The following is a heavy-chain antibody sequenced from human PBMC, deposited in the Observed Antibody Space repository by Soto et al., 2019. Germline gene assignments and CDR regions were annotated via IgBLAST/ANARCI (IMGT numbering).Heavy chain of an antibody. D-gene: IGHD3-10*01. CDR3: ARTMVRGVIIRRGCAFDI. Sequence: EVQLVESGGGLVQPGGSLRLSCAASGFTFSSYSMNWVRQAPGKGLEWVSYISSSSSTIYYADSVKGRFTISRDNAKNSLYLQMNSLRAEDTAVYYCARTMVRGVIIRRGCAFDIWGQGTMVTVSS. CDR2: ISSSSSTI. J-gene: IGHJ3*02. CDR1: GFTFSSYS. V-gene: IGHV3-48*01.